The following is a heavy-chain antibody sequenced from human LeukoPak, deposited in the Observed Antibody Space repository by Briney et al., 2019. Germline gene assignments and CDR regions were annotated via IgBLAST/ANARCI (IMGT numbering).Heavy chain of an antibody. CDR1: EFSFETYW. CDR2: INEDGSEK. CDR3: ARGETMDV. Sequence: GALRLSCVALEFSFETYWISWVRQAPGEGPEWVANINEDGSEKHYVGSVRGRFTISRDNADNSLHLQMNSLRPEDMAVYYCARGETMDVWGKGTTVTVSS. D-gene: IGHD5-24*01. V-gene: IGHV3-7*01. J-gene: IGHJ6*03.